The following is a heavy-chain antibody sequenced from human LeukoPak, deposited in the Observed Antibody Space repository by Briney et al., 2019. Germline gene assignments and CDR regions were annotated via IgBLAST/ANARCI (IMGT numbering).Heavy chain of an antibody. CDR1: GFTFSSYS. V-gene: IGHV3-21*01. Sequence: PGGSLRLSCAASGFTFSSYSMNWVRQAPGKGLEWVSSISSSSSYIYYADSVKGRFTISRDNAKKSLYLQMNSLRAEDTAVYYCARVEGYSSSAFDYWGQGTLVTVSS. CDR2: ISSSSSYI. D-gene: IGHD6-6*01. J-gene: IGHJ4*02. CDR3: ARVEGYSSSAFDY.